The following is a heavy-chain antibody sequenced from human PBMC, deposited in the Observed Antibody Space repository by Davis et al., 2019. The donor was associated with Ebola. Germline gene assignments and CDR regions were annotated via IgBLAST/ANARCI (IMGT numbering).Heavy chain of an antibody. V-gene: IGHV4-59*01. CDR3: ARSGLSFGVVKYHYGMDV. Sequence: MPSETLSLTCTVSGGSISSYYWGWIRQPPGKGLEWIGYIHYSGSSNYSPSLKSRVTMSVDTSKKQFSLKLRSVTAADTAVYYCARSGLSFGVVKYHYGMDVWGKGTTVTVSS. D-gene: IGHD3-3*01. CDR1: GGSISSYY. J-gene: IGHJ6*04. CDR2: IHYSGSS.